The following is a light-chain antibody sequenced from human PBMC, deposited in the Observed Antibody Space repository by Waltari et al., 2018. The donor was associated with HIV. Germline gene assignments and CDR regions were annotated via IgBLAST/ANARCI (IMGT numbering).Light chain of an antibody. V-gene: IGLV1-47*01. Sequence: QSALTQPASTSGTPGQRVTISCSGSSSNIGANWVCWFQQLPGTAPKLLIYRNNQRPSGVPDRYSASKSGTSASLAISDLRADDEADYYCAAWDDNLSAVVFGGRTKLSVL. J-gene: IGLJ2*01. CDR3: AAWDDNLSAVV. CDR1: SSNIGANW. CDR2: RNN.